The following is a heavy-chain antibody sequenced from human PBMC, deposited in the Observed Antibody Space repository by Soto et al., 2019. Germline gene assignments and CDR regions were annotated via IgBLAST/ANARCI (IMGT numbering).Heavy chain of an antibody. CDR2: TNWDGDDT. D-gene: IGHD6-19*01. J-gene: IGHJ4*02. Sequence: EVHLMESGGGVVRPGGSLRLSCAASGFRFDEYGMTWVRQAPGKGLEWVSGTNWDGDDTGYADSVKGRFTISRDNAKNSLYLQMNNLKGEDTAIYYCARGDIAVAVSSDFWGQGTLVTVSS. V-gene: IGHV3-20*04. CDR3: ARGDIAVAVSSDF. CDR1: GFRFDEYG.